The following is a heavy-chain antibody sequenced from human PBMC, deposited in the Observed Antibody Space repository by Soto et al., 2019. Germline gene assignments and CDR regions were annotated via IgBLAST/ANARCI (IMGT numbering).Heavy chain of an antibody. Sequence: PSETLSLTCTVYGDSISSSLYYWIWIRQHPGQGLEWIGYIYYSGSTYYNPSLQSRVRISIDTSNNQFSLKLVSVTAADTAIYYCASDHGREFWSPPYHYDAMDVWGQGAPVTVSS. V-gene: IGHV4-31*03. CDR2: IYYSGST. D-gene: IGHD3-3*01. CDR1: GDSISSSLYY. J-gene: IGHJ6*02. CDR3: ASDHGREFWSPPYHYDAMDV.